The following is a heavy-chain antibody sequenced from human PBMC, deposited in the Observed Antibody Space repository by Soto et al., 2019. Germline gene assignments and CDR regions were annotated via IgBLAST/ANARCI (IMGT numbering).Heavy chain of an antibody. V-gene: IGHV3-23*01. CDR2: ITGNSARI. J-gene: IGHJ6*02. Sequence: GGSLRLSCAASDSTIRRYAMSWVRQAPGKGLEWVSGITGNSARIYYADSVKGRFSISRDNSKNTLYLQMNSLRAEDTAVYYCAKGHSVAADPLYYYYGMDVWGQGTTVTVSS. CDR1: DSTIRRYA. CDR3: AKGHSVAADPLYYYYGMDV. D-gene: IGHD2-15*01.